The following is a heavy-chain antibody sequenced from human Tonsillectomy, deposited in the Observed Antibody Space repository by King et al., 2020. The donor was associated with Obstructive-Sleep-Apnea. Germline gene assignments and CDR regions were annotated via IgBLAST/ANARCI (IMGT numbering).Heavy chain of an antibody. D-gene: IGHD3-3*01. V-gene: IGHV3-23*04. CDR2: ISASGGSP. J-gene: IGHJ6*02. CDR1: GFTFSSYA. Sequence: VQLVESGGGLVQPGGSLRLSCAASGFTFSSYAMSWVRQAPGKGLEWGSSISASGGSPNYANSVKGRFTISRDNSKNTLYLQMNSLRAEDTAVYYCAKQGTIFGVVTEVDYYGMDVWGQGTTVTVSS. CDR3: AKQGTIFGVVTEVDYYGMDV.